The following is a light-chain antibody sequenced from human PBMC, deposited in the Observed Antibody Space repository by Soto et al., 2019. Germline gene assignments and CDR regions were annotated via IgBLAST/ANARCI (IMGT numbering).Light chain of an antibody. CDR3: QQYNSWPPNT. V-gene: IGKV3-15*01. J-gene: IGKJ2*01. CDR2: EAA. Sequence: EVVLTQSPATLSVSPGERAILSCRASQSVGSNFAWYQQKPGQAPRLLIYEAATRATGIPARFSGSGSGTEFALTISGLQSEDFAVFYRQQYNSWPPNTFGQGTKLEIK. CDR1: QSVGSN.